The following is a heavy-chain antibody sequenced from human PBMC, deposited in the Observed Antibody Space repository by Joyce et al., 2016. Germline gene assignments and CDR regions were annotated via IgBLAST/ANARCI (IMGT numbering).Heavy chain of an antibody. Sequence: QVKLVRSGAGVLRPGSSVKVSCRASGGPFITYNVNWVRQAPGQGLEWMGGISPTFDTTDYAQRFQGRVTITADESPDTVYMELSSLRSEDTALYYCAWGKYWGQGTLVTVSS. V-gene: IGHV1-69*01. J-gene: IGHJ4*02. CDR2: ISPTFDTT. CDR1: GGPFITYN. CDR3: AWGKY. D-gene: IGHD7-27*01.